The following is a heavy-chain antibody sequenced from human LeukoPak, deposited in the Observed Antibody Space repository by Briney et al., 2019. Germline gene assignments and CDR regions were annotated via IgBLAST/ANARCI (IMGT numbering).Heavy chain of an antibody. Sequence: SETLSLTCAVYGGSFSGYYWSWIRQPPGKGPEWIGEINHSGSTNYNPSLKSRVTISVDTSKNQFSLKLSSVTAADTAVYYCAGRGYSYGSTNFDYWGQGTLVTVSS. CDR2: INHSGST. D-gene: IGHD5-18*01. V-gene: IGHV4-34*01. CDR3: AGRGYSYGSTNFDY. J-gene: IGHJ4*02. CDR1: GGSFSGYY.